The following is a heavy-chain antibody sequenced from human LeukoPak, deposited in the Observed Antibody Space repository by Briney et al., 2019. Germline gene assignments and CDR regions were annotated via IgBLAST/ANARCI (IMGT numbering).Heavy chain of an antibody. V-gene: IGHV4-39*01. J-gene: IGHJ3*02. D-gene: IGHD2-2*01. CDR1: GGSISSSSYY. CDR3: ASPEDIVVVPAARGAFDI. CDR2: IYYSGST. Sequence: SETLSLTCTVSGGSISSSSYYWGWIRQPPGKGLEWIGSIYYSGSTYYNPSLKSRVTISVDTSKNQFSLKLSSVTAADTAVYYCASPEDIVVVPAARGAFDIWGQGTMVTVSS.